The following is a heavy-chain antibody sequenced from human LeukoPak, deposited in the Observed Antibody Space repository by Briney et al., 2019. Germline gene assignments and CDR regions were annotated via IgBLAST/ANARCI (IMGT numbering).Heavy chain of an antibody. D-gene: IGHD2-2*01. CDR3: AREGSTASFPADY. Sequence: GGSLRLSCKVSGFTFRNYWMTWVRQVPGKGLEWLANIKQDGSEKNYANSVKGRFTISRDNANNSLFLHMNSLRAEGTAVYYCAREGSTASFPADYWGQGILVTVSS. CDR2: IKQDGSEK. J-gene: IGHJ4*02. V-gene: IGHV3-7*01. CDR1: GFTFRNYW.